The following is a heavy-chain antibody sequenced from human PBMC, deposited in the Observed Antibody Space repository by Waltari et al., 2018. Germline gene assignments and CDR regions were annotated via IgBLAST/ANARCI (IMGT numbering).Heavy chain of an antibody. CDR2: ISGNGNSI. D-gene: IGHD2-21*02. J-gene: IGHJ4*02. CDR3: AREMPHRGGDCLDY. V-gene: IGHV3-48*03. Sequence: EVQLVESGGGLIQPGGSLSLSCAASGFTFSSYDRNWVRQAPGKGLEWISYISGNGNSIFYAESVRGRFTISRDNTKNSLYLHMSTLRAEDTAVYYCAREMPHRGGDCLDYWGQGALVTVSS. CDR1: GFTFSSYD.